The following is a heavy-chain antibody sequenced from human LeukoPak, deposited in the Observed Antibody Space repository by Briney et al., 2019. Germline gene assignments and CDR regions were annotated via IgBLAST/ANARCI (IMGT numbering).Heavy chain of an antibody. D-gene: IGHD3-16*01. J-gene: IGHJ4*02. Sequence: PSETLSLTCNVSGGSISNYFWSWIRQPPGKGLEWIGYFHNSGTSTYNPSLKSRVTISADTSKNQFSLKLNSLTTADTAVYYCTRGAGWLIDYWGQGILVTVSS. CDR1: GGSISNYF. CDR2: FHNSGTS. V-gene: IGHV4-59*01. CDR3: TRGAGWLIDY.